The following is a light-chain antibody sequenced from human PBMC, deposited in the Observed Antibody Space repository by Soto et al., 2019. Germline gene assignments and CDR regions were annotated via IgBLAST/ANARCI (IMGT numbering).Light chain of an antibody. CDR1: QSVSSN. Sequence: EIVMTQSPATLSVSPGERATLSCRASQSVSSNLAWYQQKPGQAPRLLIYNASIRAPGSPARFSGRGSGKEFTLTVSSLPSEDFAVYYCQQYNNWPPFTFGPGTKVDIK. CDR3: QQYNNWPPFT. CDR2: NAS. J-gene: IGKJ3*01. V-gene: IGKV3-15*01.